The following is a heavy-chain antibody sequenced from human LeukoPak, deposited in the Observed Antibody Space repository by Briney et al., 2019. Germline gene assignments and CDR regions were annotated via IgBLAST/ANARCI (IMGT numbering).Heavy chain of an antibody. CDR1: GGTFSSYA. Sequence: GASVKVFCKASGGTFSSYAISWVRQAPGQGLEWMGRIIPIFGTANYAQKFQGRVTITTDESTSTAYMELSSLRSEDTAVYYCARQNYVWGSYRYGTFDYWGQGTLVTVSP. J-gene: IGHJ4*02. D-gene: IGHD3-16*02. V-gene: IGHV1-69*05. CDR2: IIPIFGTA. CDR3: ARQNYVWGSYRYGTFDY.